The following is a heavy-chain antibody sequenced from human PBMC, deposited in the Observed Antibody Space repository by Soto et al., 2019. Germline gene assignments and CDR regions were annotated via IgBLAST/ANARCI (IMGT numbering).Heavy chain of an antibody. D-gene: IGHD6-13*01. CDR3: AKVTKRAAAGRYEYYKYGMDV. CDR2: ISGIAGSS. Sequence: EVQLLESGGALEHPGGSLRLSCAASGFAFSTYAMTWVRQAPGKGLEWVSVISGIAGSSYYAASVKGRFTISRDNSKNTLFLQMNGLRAEDTAVYYCAKVTKRAAAGRYEYYKYGMDVWGQGTTVTVSS. CDR1: GFAFSTYA. V-gene: IGHV3-23*01. J-gene: IGHJ6*02.